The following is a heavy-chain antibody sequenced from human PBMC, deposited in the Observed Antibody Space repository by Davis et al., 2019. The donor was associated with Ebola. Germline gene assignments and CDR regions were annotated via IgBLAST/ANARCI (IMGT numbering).Heavy chain of an antibody. Sequence: GESLKISCAASGFTFSSYAMSWVRQAPGKGLEWVSAISGSGGSTYYADSVKGRFTISRDNSKNTLYLQMNSLRAEDTAVYYCASRQTKSIAAAGSGHWGQGTLVTVSS. J-gene: IGHJ4*02. CDR2: ISGSGGST. D-gene: IGHD6-13*01. CDR1: GFTFSSYA. CDR3: ASRQTKSIAAAGSGH. V-gene: IGHV3-23*01.